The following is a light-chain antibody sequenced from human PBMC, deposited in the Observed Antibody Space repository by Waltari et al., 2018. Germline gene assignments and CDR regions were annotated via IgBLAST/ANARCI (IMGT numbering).Light chain of an antibody. Sequence: DIVMTQSPLSLPVTPGEPASISCRSSQSLLHSNGYNYLDWYLQKPGQSPQVLIYLGSNRASGVPDRFSGSGSGTDFTLKISRVEAEYVGVYYCMQALQTPITFGGGTKVEIK. V-gene: IGKV2-28*01. CDR3: MQALQTPIT. CDR2: LGS. J-gene: IGKJ4*01. CDR1: QSLLHSNGYNY.